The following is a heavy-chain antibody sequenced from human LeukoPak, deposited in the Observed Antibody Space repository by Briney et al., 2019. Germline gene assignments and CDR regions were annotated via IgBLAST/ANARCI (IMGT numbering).Heavy chain of an antibody. J-gene: IGHJ3*02. CDR1: GFTFSSYS. D-gene: IGHD6-13*01. V-gene: IGHV3-21*01. CDR2: ISSSSSYI. Sequence: GGSLRLSCAASGFTFSSYSMNWVRQAPGKGLEWVSSISSSSSYIYYADSVKGRFTISRDNAKNSLYLQMNSLRAEDTAVYYCARVAAVFDAFDIWGQGTMVTVSS. CDR3: ARVAAVFDAFDI.